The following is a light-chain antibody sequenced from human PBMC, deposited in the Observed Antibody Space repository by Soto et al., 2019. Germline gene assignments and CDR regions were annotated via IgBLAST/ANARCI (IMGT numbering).Light chain of an antibody. J-gene: IGLJ1*01. CDR3: SSYTSSSAYV. Sequence: QSALTQPASVAGSPGHSMTISCTGTSSDVGGYNYVSWYQQHPGKAPKLMIYEVSNRPSGVSNRFSGSKSGNTASLTISGLQAEDEADYYCSSYTSSSAYVFGTGTKVTVL. CDR1: SSDVGGYNY. V-gene: IGLV2-14*01. CDR2: EVS.